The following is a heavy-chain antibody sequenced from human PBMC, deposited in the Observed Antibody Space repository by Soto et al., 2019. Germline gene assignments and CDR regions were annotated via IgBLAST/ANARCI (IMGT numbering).Heavy chain of an antibody. V-gene: IGHV3-33*01. CDR2: IWYDGSNK. CDR3: ARDPYSIIWDESVTPYVLDV. D-gene: IGHD6-13*01. Sequence: PGRSLILSCAASGFTFSSYPMHWVRQAPDQGLEWVAVIWYDGSNKYYADSVKGRFTISRDNSKNTLYLQMNSLRAEDTAVYYCARDPYSIIWDESVTPYVLDVWGQGTTVIVSS. CDR1: GFTFSSYP. J-gene: IGHJ6*02.